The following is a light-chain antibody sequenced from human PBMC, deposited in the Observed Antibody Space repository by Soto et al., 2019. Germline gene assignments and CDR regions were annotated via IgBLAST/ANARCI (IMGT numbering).Light chain of an antibody. CDR1: QGIRND. CDR2: AAS. V-gene: IGKV1-6*01. Sequence: AIQMTQSPPSLSASVGDRVTITCRARQGIRNDLGWYQQKPGKAPKLLIYAASSLQSGVPSRFSGSASGTDFTLTISSLQPEDVAAYYCLQDYSYPLTFGGGTKVEIK. J-gene: IGKJ4*01. CDR3: LQDYSYPLT.